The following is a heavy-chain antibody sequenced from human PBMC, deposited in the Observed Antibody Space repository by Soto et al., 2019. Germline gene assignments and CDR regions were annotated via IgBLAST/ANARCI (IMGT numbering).Heavy chain of an antibody. J-gene: IGHJ6*02. D-gene: IGHD3-10*01. CDR2: IWYDGSNK. CDR3: ARDITMVRGVIARYYYGMDV. V-gene: IGHV3-33*01. Sequence: QVQLVESGGGVVQPGRSLRLSCAASGFTFSSYGMHWVRQAPGKGLEWVAVIWYDGSNKYYADSVKGRFTTSRDNSKNTLYLQMNSLRAEDTAVYYCARDITMVRGVIARYYYGMDVWGQGTTVTVSS. CDR1: GFTFSSYG.